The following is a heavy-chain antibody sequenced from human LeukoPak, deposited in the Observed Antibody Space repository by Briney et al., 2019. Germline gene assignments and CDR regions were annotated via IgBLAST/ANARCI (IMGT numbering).Heavy chain of an antibody. CDR1: GFTFSDYS. Sequence: GGSLRLSCAAFGFTFSDYSINWVRQAPGKGLEWVSYISSTASTIYYADSVKGRFTISRDNAKNSVFLQMDSLRVEDTAIYYCANVGGLGYWGQGTLVSVSS. CDR3: ANVGGLGY. D-gene: IGHD1-26*01. V-gene: IGHV3-48*01. CDR2: ISSTASTI. J-gene: IGHJ4*02.